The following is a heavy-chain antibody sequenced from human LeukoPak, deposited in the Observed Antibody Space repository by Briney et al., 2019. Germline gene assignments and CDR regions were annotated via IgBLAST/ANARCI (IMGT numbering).Heavy chain of an antibody. CDR1: GYSFPSYG. V-gene: IGHV1-18*01. CDR3: ARGRYCSGGSCIYYYYYGMDV. J-gene: IGHJ6*02. Sequence: ASVKVSCKASGYSFPSYGISWVRQAPGQGLEWMGWISAYNGNTNYAQKLQGRVTMTTDTSTSTAYMELRSLRSDDTAVYYCARGRYCSGGSCIYYYYYGMDVWGQGTTVTVSS. D-gene: IGHD2-15*01. CDR2: ISAYNGNT.